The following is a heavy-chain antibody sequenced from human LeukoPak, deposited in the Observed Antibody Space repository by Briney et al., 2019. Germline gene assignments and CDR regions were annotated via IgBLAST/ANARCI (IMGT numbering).Heavy chain of an antibody. J-gene: IGHJ4*02. CDR2: LYTSGTT. D-gene: IGHD6-19*01. CDR3: ARAGGSVGWYGTIDS. V-gene: IGHV4-61*09. CDR1: GGSISSGSYY. Sequence: TLSLTCTVSGGSISSGSYYWTWIRQPAGKGLEWIGHLYTSGTTSYKPSLQSRVTISADTSKHQFYLRLLSVTAADAAVYYCARAGGSVGWYGTIDSWGQGTLVTVSS.